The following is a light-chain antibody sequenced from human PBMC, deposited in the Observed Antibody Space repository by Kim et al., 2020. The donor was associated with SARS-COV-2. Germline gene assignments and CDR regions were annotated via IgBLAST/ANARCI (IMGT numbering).Light chain of an antibody. CDR2: GAS. Sequence: EIVLTQSPATLSLSPGERATLSCRASQSVSSSYLAWYQQKPGQAPRLLIYGASSRATGIPDRFSGSGSGTDFTLTISRLEPEDSAVYYCQQYGSSPVTFGQGTKVDIK. CDR1: QSVSSSY. J-gene: IGKJ1*01. V-gene: IGKV3-20*01. CDR3: QQYGSSPVT.